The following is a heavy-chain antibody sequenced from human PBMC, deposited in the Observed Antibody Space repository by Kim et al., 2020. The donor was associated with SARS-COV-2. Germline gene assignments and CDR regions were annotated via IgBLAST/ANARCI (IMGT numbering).Heavy chain of an antibody. V-gene: IGHV3-23*01. Sequence: GGSLRLSCAASGFTFSSYAMSWVRQAPGKGLEWVSAISGSGGSTYYADSVKGRFTISRDNSKNTLYLQMNSLRAEDTAVYYCAKVDPTGYSYADDAFDIWGQVTMVTVSS. D-gene: IGHD5-18*01. CDR1: GFTFSSYA. CDR3: AKVDPTGYSYADDAFDI. CDR2: ISGSGGST. J-gene: IGHJ3*02.